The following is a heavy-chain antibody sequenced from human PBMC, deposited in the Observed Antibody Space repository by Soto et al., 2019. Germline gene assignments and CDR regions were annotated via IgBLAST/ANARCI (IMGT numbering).Heavy chain of an antibody. D-gene: IGHD3-3*01. CDR2: IWHDGTNR. J-gene: IGHJ6*02. CDR3: ARTGLQIIQATSYYYGLDV. Sequence: QVQLVESGGGVVQPGTSLRLSCEASGFTFNSFGMHWVRQAPGKGLEWVAMIWHDGTNRYYVDSVKGRFTISRYNSKDTLYLQMNNLRAEDTSVYYCARTGLQIIQATSYYYGLDVWGQGTTVTVSS. CDR1: GFTFNSFG. V-gene: IGHV3-33*01.